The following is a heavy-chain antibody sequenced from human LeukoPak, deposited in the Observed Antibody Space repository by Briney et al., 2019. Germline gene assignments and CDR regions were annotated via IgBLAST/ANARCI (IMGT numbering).Heavy chain of an antibody. Sequence: SGGSLRLSCAASGLTFNKFAMSWVRQAPGKGLEWVSGISAGADYTYYADSVKGRFTISRDNSKNTLYLQMNSLRAKDTAVYYCAKDSGGRNVVWGAFDIWGQRTVVTVSS. CDR1: GLTFNKFA. V-gene: IGHV3-23*01. J-gene: IGHJ3*02. D-gene: IGHD5-12*01. CDR2: ISAGADYT. CDR3: AKDSGGRNVVWGAFDI.